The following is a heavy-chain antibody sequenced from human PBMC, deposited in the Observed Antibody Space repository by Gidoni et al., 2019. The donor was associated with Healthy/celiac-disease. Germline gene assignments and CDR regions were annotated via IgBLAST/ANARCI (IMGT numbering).Heavy chain of an antibody. J-gene: IGHJ4*02. Sequence: EVQLVESGGGLVKPGGSVRLSCAASGVTFSNAWMSWVRQAPGKGLEWVGRIKSKTDGGTTDYAAPVKGRFTISRDDSKNTLYLQMNSLKTEDTAVYYCTTGEYSSSSWDYWGQGTLVTVSS. CDR3: TTGEYSSSSWDY. D-gene: IGHD6-6*01. CDR1: GVTFSNAW. V-gene: IGHV3-15*01. CDR2: IKSKTDGGTT.